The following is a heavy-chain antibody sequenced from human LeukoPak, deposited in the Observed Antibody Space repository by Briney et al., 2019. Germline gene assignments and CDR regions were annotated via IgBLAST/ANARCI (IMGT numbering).Heavy chain of an antibody. Sequence: GESLKISCKGSGYIFTGYWIGWVRQMPGKGLEWMGIIYLGDSDTRYSPSFEGQVTISADRSISTAFLQWSRLQASDTAIYYCARLLGGGPAATPFDYWGQGTLLAVSS. CDR1: GYIFTGYW. J-gene: IGHJ4*02. CDR2: IYLGDSDT. D-gene: IGHD2-2*01. V-gene: IGHV5-51*01. CDR3: ARLLGGGPAATPFDY.